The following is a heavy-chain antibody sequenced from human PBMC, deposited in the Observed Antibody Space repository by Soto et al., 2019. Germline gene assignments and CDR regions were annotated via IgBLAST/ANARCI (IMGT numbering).Heavy chain of an antibody. D-gene: IGHD5-12*01. J-gene: IGHJ5*02. V-gene: IGHV1-18*01. CDR1: GYTFTDYV. CDR2: ISPYSADT. Sequence: QVQLVQSGPEVKQPGASVKVSCQASGYTFTDYVITWVRQAPGRGLEWMGWISPYSADTNYAQKFQGRLTITADTSTGKAYMALTTLTPDDTAVYFCARDLGTEYSDPWGQGTLVTVSS. CDR3: ARDLGTEYSDP.